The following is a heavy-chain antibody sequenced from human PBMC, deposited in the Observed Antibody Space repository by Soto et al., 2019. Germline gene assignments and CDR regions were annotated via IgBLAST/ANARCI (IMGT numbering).Heavy chain of an antibody. J-gene: IGHJ4*02. V-gene: IGHV3-49*03. D-gene: IGHD3-3*01. CDR3: TSRGAIFGVVIPI. CDR2: IRSKAYGGTT. CDR1: GFTFGDYA. Sequence: GGSLRLSCTASGFTFGDYAMSWFRQAPGKGLEWVGFIRSKAYGGTTEYAASVKGRFTISRDDSKSIAYLQMNSLKTEDTAVYYCTSRGAIFGVVIPIWGQGTLVTVSS.